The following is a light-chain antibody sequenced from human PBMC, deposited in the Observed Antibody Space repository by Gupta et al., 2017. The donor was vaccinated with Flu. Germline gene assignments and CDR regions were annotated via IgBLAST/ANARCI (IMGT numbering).Light chain of an antibody. V-gene: IGLV2-14*04. CDR2: DVT. Sequence: ITISCTGTSSDVGGYKYVSWHQQHPGKAPNLMIFDVTNRPSGVSNRFSGSKSGNTASLTISGLQAEDEADYYCSSYTSSSTPWVFGGGTKLTVL. CDR3: SSYTSSSTPWV. CDR1: SSDVGGYKY. J-gene: IGLJ3*02.